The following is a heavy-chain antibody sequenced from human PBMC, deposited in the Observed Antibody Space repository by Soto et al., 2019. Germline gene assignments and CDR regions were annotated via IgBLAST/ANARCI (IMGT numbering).Heavy chain of an antibody. Sequence: SETLSLTCTVSGDSVSSNSWWSWVRQPPGKGLEWIGEIHHSGSTNYNSSLTSRVSISIDKSKNQFSLNLYSVTAADAAVFYCARAPRGYGMDVWGQGTTVTVSS. CDR2: IHHSGST. J-gene: IGHJ6*02. V-gene: IGHV4-4*02. CDR3: ARAPRGYGMDV. CDR1: GDSVSSNSW.